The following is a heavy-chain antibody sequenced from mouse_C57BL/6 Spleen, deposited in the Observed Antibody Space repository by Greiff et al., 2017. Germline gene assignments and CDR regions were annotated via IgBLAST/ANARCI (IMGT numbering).Heavy chain of an antibody. V-gene: IGHV1-50*01. Sequence: QVQLKQPGAELVKPGASVKLSCKASGYTFTSYWMQWVKQRPGQGLEWIGEIDPSDSYTNYNQKFKGKATLTVDTSSSTAYMQLSSLTSEDSAVYYCARYDPYYYAMDYWGQGTSVTVSS. CDR1: GYTFTSYW. J-gene: IGHJ4*01. CDR3: ARYDPYYYAMDY. CDR2: IDPSDSYT. D-gene: IGHD2-3*01.